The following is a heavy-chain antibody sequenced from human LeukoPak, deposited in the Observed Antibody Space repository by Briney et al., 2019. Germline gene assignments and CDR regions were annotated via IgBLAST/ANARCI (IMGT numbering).Heavy chain of an antibody. CDR3: AVVRFLEWITYGMDV. D-gene: IGHD3-3*01. CDR1: GYTFTVYY. V-gene: IGHV1-2*02. J-gene: IGHJ6*02. CDR2: INPNSGGT. Sequence: ASVTVSYKASGYTFTVYYMHWVRQAPGQGIEWMGWINPNSGGTNYAQKFQGRVTMTRDTSISTAYMELSRLRSDDTAVYYCAVVRFLEWITYGMDVWGQGTTVTVSS.